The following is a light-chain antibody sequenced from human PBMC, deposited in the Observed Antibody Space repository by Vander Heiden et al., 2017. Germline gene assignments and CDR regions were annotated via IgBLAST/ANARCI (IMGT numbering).Light chain of an antibody. J-gene: IGKJ4*01. CDR3: QQVNSYPLT. CDR1: QDISNY. Sequence: DIQLTQSPALLSASAGDRVTITCRASQDISNYLAWYQQKPGKAPKLLIFAASTLQSGVPSRFSGSGAGTEFTLTLSSLQPEDFATYYCQQVNSYPLTFGGGTKVEIK. CDR2: AAS. V-gene: IGKV1-9*01.